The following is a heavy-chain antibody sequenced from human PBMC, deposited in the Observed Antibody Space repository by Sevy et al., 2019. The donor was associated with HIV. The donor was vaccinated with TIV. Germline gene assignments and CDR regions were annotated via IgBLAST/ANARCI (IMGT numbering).Heavy chain of an antibody. V-gene: IGHV1-2*02. Sequence: ASVKVSCKASGYTGYYLHWVRQAPGQGLEWMGWVNPDDGHTVYAQKFKGRLIVTRDTSINTAYMELSSLTSDDTAVYHCEGHLDYDAFNIWGQGTLVTVSS. CDR3: EGHLDYDAFNI. J-gene: IGHJ3*02. CDR2: VNPDDGHT. CDR1: GYTGYY. D-gene: IGHD3-3*01.